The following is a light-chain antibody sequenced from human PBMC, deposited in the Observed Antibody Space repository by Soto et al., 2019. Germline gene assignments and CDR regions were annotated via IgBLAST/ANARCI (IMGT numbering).Light chain of an antibody. V-gene: IGLV2-14*01. J-gene: IGLJ3*02. CDR2: EVS. CDR3: TSYVGNDIWV. CDR1: SSDIGGYNY. Sequence: QSALTQPASVSGSPGQSITISCTGTSSDIGGYNYVSWYQQHPGKAPKLMIYEVSNRPSGVSNRFSGSKSGNTASLTVSGLQAEDEADYYCTSYVGNDIWVFGGGTKVTVL.